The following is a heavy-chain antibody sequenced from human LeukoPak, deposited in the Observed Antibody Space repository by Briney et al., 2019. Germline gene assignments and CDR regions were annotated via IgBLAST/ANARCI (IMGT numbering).Heavy chain of an antibody. Sequence: SETLSLTCSVSGGSITSTDFWWGWIRQPPGKVLEWITNFYYNGSPYNNPSLEGRVTISVDASKNQFSLKLSSVTAADTAIYYCARRGQRTAWSFDYWGQGTLVTVSS. D-gene: IGHD3-3*01. CDR2: FYYNGSP. CDR3: ARRGQRTAWSFDY. CDR1: GGSITSTDFW. J-gene: IGHJ4*02. V-gene: IGHV4-39*01.